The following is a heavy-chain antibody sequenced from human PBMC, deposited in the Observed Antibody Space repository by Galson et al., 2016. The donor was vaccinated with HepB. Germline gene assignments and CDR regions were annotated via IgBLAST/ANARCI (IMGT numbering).Heavy chain of an antibody. D-gene: IGHD3/OR15-3a*01. V-gene: IGHV3-11*01. CDR3: ARRKKFYDFYFFDS. Sequence: SLRLSCAASGFTFSDYYMSWIRQAPGQGLEWISSISSSATATYYADSLKGRFTVSRDNAKNSLYLQMDSLRAEDPAVYYCARRKKFYDFYFFDSCGQGTQVNISS. CDR1: GFTFSDYY. J-gene: IGHJ4*02. CDR2: ISSSATAT.